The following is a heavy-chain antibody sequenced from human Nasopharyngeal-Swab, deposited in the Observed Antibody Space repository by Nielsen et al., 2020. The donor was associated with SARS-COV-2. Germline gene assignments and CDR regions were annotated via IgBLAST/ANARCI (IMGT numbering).Heavy chain of an antibody. Sequence: GESLKISCAASGFTFSSFWMHWVRQVQGEGRFWVPRIDNDGSVTNYADSVKGRFTISRDNAKNTLYLQMNSLRAEDTAVYYCGRDLGGYGGSWGQGALVIVSP. CDR1: GFTFSSFW. CDR3: GRDLGGYGGS. V-gene: IGHV3-74*01. J-gene: IGHJ5*02. CDR2: IDNDGSVT. D-gene: IGHD5-12*01.